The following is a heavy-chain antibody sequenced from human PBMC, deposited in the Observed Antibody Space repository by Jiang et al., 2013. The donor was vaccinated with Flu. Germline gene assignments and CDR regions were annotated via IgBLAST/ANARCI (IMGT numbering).Heavy chain of an antibody. J-gene: IGHJ4*02. CDR1: GYTFTSYY. CDR3: ARIGGRGYTYGTFDY. CDR2: INCDGGST. V-gene: IGHV1-46*01. D-gene: IGHD5-18*01. Sequence: GAEVKKPGASVKVSCKASGYTFTSYYMHWVRQAPGQGLEWMGLINCDGGSTSYAQKFQGRVTLTRDTSTSTVYMELSSLRSEDTTVYYCARIGGRGYTYGTFDYWGQGTLVTVSS.